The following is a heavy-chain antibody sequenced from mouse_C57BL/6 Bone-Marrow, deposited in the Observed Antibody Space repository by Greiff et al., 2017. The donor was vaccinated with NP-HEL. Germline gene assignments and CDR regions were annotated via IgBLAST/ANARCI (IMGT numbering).Heavy chain of an antibody. CDR3: ARSNWDEDPRDFDV. D-gene: IGHD4-1*01. J-gene: IGHJ1*03. CDR1: GYAFSSYW. CDR2: IYPGDGDT. Sequence: QVQLQQSGAGLVKPGASVKISCKASGYAFSSYWMNWVKQRPGKGLEWIGQIYPGDGDTNYNGKFKGKSTLTADKSSSTAYMQLSSLTSEDSAVYICARSNWDEDPRDFDVWGTGTTVTVSS. V-gene: IGHV1-80*01.